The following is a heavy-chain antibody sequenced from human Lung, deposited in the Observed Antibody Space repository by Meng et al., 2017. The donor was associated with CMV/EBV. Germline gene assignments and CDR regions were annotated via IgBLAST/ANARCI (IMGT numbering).Heavy chain of an antibody. J-gene: IGHJ6*02. CDR2: IRYDGNNK. Sequence: GGSLRLSCAASGFTFSFYGLHWVRQAPGKGLEWVAFIRYDGNNKFYADSVKGRFTISRDRSKNTLYLQMNSLRADDTAVYYCAKDLRSLRRFYYYGMDVWGQGTAVPVSS. V-gene: IGHV3-30*02. D-gene: IGHD3-3*01. CDR3: AKDLRSLRRFYYYGMDV. CDR1: GFTFSFYG.